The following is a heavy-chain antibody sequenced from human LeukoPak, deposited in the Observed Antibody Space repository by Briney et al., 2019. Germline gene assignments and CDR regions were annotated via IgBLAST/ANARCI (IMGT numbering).Heavy chain of an antibody. CDR3: AKGYGSGSYSYFDH. D-gene: IGHD3-10*01. V-gene: IGHV3-9*01. CDR2: ISWNSGSI. CDR1: GFTFDDYA. J-gene: IGHJ4*02. Sequence: PGGSLRLSCAASGFTFDDYAMHWVRQAPGKGLEWVSGISWNSGSIGYADSVKGRFTISRDNAKNSLYLQMNSLRAEDTALYYCAKGYGSGSYSYFDHWGQGTLVTVSS.